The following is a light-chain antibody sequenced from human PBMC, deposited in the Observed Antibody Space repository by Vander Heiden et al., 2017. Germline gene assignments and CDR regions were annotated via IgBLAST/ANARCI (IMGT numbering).Light chain of an antibody. Sequence: DIQMTQSPSTLSASVGDRVTITCRASQSVSSWLAWYQQKPGKAPRLLIYKASTLESGVPSGFSGSGSGTGFTLTISTLQPDDFATYYCQQYNSYPPTFGGGTKVEIK. CDR2: KAS. V-gene: IGKV1-5*03. CDR1: QSVSSW. CDR3: QQYNSYPPT. J-gene: IGKJ4*01.